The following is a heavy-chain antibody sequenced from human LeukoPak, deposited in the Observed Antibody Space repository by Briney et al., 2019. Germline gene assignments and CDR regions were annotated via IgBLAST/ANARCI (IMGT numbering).Heavy chain of an antibody. J-gene: IGHJ4*02. CDR2: INLDGSSA. CDR3: ASGFLSGRGVVGY. CDR1: GFTFSNYW. Sequence: GGSLRLSCAASGFTFSNYWMHWVRQAPGKGLVWVSRINLDGSSATYADSEKGRFTISRDNAKNTLYLQMNSLSAEDTAVYYCASGFLSGRGVVGYWGQGTLVTVSS. V-gene: IGHV3-74*01. D-gene: IGHD3-10*01.